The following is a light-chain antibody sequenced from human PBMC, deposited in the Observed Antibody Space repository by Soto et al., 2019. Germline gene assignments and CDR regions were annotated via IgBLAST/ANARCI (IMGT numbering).Light chain of an antibody. V-gene: IGKV4-1*01. Sequence: DFVMTQSPDSLAVSLGEIATINCKSSRSVLSDSNNQNYLAWFQQKPGQPPKLLLYWASTRESGVPDRFSGSGSGTDFTLTISSLQAEDVAVYYCQQYHSDPITFGQGTRLEIK. CDR1: RSVLSDSNNQNY. CDR3: QQYHSDPIT. J-gene: IGKJ5*01. CDR2: WAS.